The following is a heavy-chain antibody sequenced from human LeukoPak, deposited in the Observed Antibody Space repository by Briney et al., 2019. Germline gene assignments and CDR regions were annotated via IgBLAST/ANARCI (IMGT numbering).Heavy chain of an antibody. D-gene: IGHD6-13*01. CDR1: GFAFSGHW. Sequence: GGSLRLSCAASGFAFSGHWMSWARQAPGKGLEWVANINQDGSEIYYLDSVKGRFTFSRDNAKNSLYLQMNNLRAEDTAVYYCARDGVAAGVYLDCWGQGTLVTVSS. J-gene: IGHJ4*02. V-gene: IGHV3-7*01. CDR2: INQDGSEI. CDR3: ARDGVAAGVYLDC.